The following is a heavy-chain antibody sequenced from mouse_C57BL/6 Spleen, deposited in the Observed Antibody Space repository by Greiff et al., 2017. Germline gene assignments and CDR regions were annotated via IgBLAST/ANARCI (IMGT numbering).Heavy chain of an antibody. V-gene: IGHV1-74*01. CDR2: IHPSDSDT. Sequence: QVQLQQPGAELVKPGASVKVSCKASGYTFTSYWMHWVKPRPGQGLEWIGRIHPSDSDTNYTQKFKGKATLTVDKSSSTAYMQLSSLTSEDSAVYYCAIIGNYDYAMDYGGQGTSVTVSS. D-gene: IGHD2-1*01. CDR3: AIIGNYDYAMDY. CDR1: GYTFTSYW. J-gene: IGHJ4*01.